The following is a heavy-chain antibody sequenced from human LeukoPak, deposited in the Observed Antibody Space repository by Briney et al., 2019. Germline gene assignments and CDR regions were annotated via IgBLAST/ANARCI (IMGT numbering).Heavy chain of an antibody. CDR3: VRDLDWGAFDV. Sequence: GGSLRLSCAASGFIFSSYSMNWVRQAPGKGLEWISGISPSGDITYYADSVMGRFSISRDNWQSTVSLQMNSLRAEDTALYYCVRDLDWGAFDVWGQGTMVTVSS. CDR1: GFIFSSYS. V-gene: IGHV3-23*01. CDR2: ISPSGDIT. J-gene: IGHJ3*01. D-gene: IGHD3/OR15-3a*01.